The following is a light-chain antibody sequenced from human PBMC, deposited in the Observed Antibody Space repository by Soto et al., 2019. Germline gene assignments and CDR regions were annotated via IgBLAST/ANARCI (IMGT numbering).Light chain of an antibody. CDR1: QGISNY. Sequence: DIQMTQSPSSLSASVGDRATITCRASQGISNYLAWYQQKPGKVPKLLIYAASTLQSGVPSRFSGSGSGTDFTLTISSLQHEDVETYYCQKYNSAPRTLGQGTKVDIK. J-gene: IGKJ1*01. CDR3: QKYNSAPRT. V-gene: IGKV1-27*01. CDR2: AAS.